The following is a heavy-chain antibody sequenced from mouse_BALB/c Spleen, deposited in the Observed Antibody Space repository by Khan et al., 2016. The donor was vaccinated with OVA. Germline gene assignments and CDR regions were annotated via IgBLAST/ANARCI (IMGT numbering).Heavy chain of an antibody. Sequence: DLVKPGASVKLSCKASGYTFTSYWINWIKQRPGQGLEWIGRIAPVSGSAYYSAMFKGKATLTVDTSSSTAYIQLSSLSSEDSAVYFCARENYYGSSRYAMDYWGQGTSVTVSS. CDR1: GYTFTSYW. CDR2: IAPVSGSA. J-gene: IGHJ4*01. CDR3: ARENYYGSSRYAMDY. D-gene: IGHD1-1*01. V-gene: IGHV1S41*01.